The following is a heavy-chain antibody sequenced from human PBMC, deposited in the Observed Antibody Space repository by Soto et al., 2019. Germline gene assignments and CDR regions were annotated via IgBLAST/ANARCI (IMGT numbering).Heavy chain of an antibody. D-gene: IGHD6-19*01. J-gene: IGHJ4*02. CDR3: ARLSGSGWYTAAY. Sequence: PSETLSLTCTVSGGSISSYYWSWIRQPPGKELEWIGFIYNSETTNYNPSLKSRVTISIDTSKSLFSLNLTSVTAADTAVYYCARLSGSGWYTAAYWGQGTLVTVSS. CDR1: GGSISSYY. V-gene: IGHV4-59*08. CDR2: IYNSETT.